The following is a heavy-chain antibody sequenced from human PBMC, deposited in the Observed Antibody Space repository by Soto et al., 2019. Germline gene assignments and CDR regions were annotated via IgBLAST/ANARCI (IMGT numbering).Heavy chain of an antibody. J-gene: IGHJ4*02. CDR1: GGSIYRSGYY. CDR3: GKVLVGATGHTDSDS. D-gene: IGHD2-15*01. CDR2: IDDNGVT. V-gene: IGHV4-39*01. Sequence: QVQLQESGPGLVKPSETLSLTCTVSGGSIYRSGYYWGWIRQPPGRGLEWIGNIDDNGVTYSNPSLKSRVTISRDTSTNQFSLNLTSVTAADTALSYCGKVLVGATGHTDSDSWGPGTLVAVSS.